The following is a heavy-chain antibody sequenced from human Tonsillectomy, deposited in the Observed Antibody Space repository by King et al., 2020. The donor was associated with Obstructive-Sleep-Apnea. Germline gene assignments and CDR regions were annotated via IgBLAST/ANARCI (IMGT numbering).Heavy chain of an antibody. CDR3: AVMDGTSRDKDAFDF. Sequence: VQLVESGGGVVHPGRSLRVSCAASGFIFRNYAMHWVRQPPGKGLEWMSVIAYDGSDKYYADSVKGRFTISRDNSKNTLYLQINSLRAEDTAVYYCAVMDGTSRDKDAFDFWGQGTMVTVSS. CDR1: GFIFRNYA. CDR2: IAYDGSDK. V-gene: IGHV3-30*04. J-gene: IGHJ3*01. D-gene: IGHD1-1*01.